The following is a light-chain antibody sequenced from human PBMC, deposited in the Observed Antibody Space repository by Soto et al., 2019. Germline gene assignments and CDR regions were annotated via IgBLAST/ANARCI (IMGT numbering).Light chain of an antibody. CDR1: SSNIGTNT. CDR2: SDN. V-gene: IGLV1-44*01. Sequence: QSVLTQPPSASGTPEQRATISCSGSSSNIGTNTVIWYQQLPGAAPRRLIYSDNQRPSGVPDRFSGSKSGTSASLAISGLQSEDEADYYCAAWDVSLVVFGGGTQLTVL. J-gene: IGLJ2*01. CDR3: AAWDVSLVV.